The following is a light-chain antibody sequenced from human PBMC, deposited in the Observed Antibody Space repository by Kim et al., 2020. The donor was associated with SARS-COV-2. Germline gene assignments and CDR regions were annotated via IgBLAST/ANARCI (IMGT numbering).Light chain of an antibody. CDR3: QQYDTDYT. CDR2: DAV. Sequence: DIQMTQSPSSLSASVGDRVTITCQAIRDIRSNLNWYQQKGGKAPTVLIYDAVNLQTGVPSRFSGSGSGTDFTLTISRLQPEDFATYYCQQYDTDYTFGQGTKLEI. V-gene: IGKV1-33*01. J-gene: IGKJ2*01. CDR1: RDIRSN.